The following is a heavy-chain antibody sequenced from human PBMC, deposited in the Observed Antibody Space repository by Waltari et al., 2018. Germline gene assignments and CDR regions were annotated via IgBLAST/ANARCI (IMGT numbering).Heavy chain of an antibody. J-gene: IGHJ4*02. CDR1: GFTFSSYS. Sequence: EVQLLESGGGLVQPGGSLRLSCAASGFTFSSYSMNWVRQAPGKGLEWVAFISGDGGTTFYADSVRGRFTISRDNSMNTLALQMNSLSGEDTAIYYCAKDLVADGAYDHDHWGQGTLVTVSS. CDR2: ISGDGGTT. CDR3: AKDLVADGAYDHDH. D-gene: IGHD5-12*01. V-gene: IGHV3-23*01.